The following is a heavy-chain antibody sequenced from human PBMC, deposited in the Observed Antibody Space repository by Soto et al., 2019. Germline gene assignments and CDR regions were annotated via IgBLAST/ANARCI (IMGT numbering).Heavy chain of an antibody. J-gene: IGHJ4*02. CDR1: GFAFSSYY. Sequence: EVQLVESGGGLVQPGGSLRLSCAASGFAFSSYYMSWVRQAQGKGLEWVANVNEDGSEKYYVDSVKGRFTVSRDNAKKSLDLQMNSLRVEDTAVYYCAKWGGAWSDYWGQGTLVTVSS. V-gene: IGHV3-7*01. CDR3: AKWGGAWSDY. D-gene: IGHD1-26*01. CDR2: VNEDGSEK.